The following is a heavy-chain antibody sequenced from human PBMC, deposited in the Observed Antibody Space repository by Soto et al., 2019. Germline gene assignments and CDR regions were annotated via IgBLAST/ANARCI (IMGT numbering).Heavy chain of an antibody. CDR1: GYTFTSYG. J-gene: IGHJ5*02. V-gene: IGHV1-18*01. CDR2: ISAYNGNT. CDR3: ARDSPGDIVVVPAANETGNWFDP. Sequence: ASVKVSCKASGYTFTSYGISWVRQAPGQGLEWMGWISAYNGNTNYAQKLQGRVTMTTDTSTSTAYMELRSLRSDDTAVYYCARDSPGDIVVVPAANETGNWFDPWGQGTLVTVSS. D-gene: IGHD2-2*01.